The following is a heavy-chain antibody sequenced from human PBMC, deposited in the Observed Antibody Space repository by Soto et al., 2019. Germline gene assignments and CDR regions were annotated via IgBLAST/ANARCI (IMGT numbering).Heavy chain of an antibody. CDR1: GYTFTSYY. J-gene: IGHJ4*02. Sequence: ASVKVSCKASGYTFTSYYMHWVRQAPGQGLEWMGWISAYNGNTNYAQKLQGRVTMTTDTSTSTAYMELRSLRSDDTAVYYCARDSPRAYCGGDCYSDYWGQGTLVTVSS. CDR2: ISAYNGNT. V-gene: IGHV1-18*04. D-gene: IGHD2-21*02. CDR3: ARDSPRAYCGGDCYSDY.